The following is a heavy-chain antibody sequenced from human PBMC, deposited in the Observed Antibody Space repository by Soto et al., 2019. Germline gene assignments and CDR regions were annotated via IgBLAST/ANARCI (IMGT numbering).Heavy chain of an antibody. CDR2: IIPIFGTA. Sequence: SVKVSCKASGCTFSSYAISWVRQAPGQGLEWMGGIIPIFGTANYAQKFQGRVTITADESTSTAYMELSSLRSEDTAVYYCARDTVLRFLEWLFPRDYYYGMDVWGQGTTVTVSS. CDR1: GCTFSSYA. CDR3: ARDTVLRFLEWLFPRDYYYGMDV. J-gene: IGHJ6*02. D-gene: IGHD3-3*01. V-gene: IGHV1-69*13.